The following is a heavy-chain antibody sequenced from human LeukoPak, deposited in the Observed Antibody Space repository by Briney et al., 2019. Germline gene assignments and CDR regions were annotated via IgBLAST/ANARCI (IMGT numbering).Heavy chain of an antibody. Sequence: SETLSLTCTVSGGSISSYYWSWIRQPPGKGLEWIGYIYYSGSTDYNPSLKSRVTISIDTSKNQFSLKLSSVTAADTAVYYCARSSYYYGADALDIWGQGTMVTVSS. V-gene: IGHV4-59*01. CDR3: ARSSYYYGADALDI. D-gene: IGHD3-10*01. CDR2: IYYSGST. J-gene: IGHJ3*02. CDR1: GGSISSYY.